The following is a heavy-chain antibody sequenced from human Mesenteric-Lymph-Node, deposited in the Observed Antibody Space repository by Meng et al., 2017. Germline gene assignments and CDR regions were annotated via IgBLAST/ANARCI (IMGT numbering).Heavy chain of an antibody. CDR3: ARGRSYCSGGSCSSEYYFDY. V-gene: IGHV1-2*06. CDR2: LNPDSGGT. D-gene: IGHD2-15*01. CDR1: GSTFTGYF. Sequence: QVQLVQSGAEVKKPGASVKVSCKASGSTFTGYFMFWVRLAPGQGLEWMGRLNPDSGGTNYAQKFQGRVTMTRDMSINTAYMELSSLRSDDAALYFCARGRSYCSGGSCSSEYYFDYWGQGTLVTVSS. J-gene: IGHJ4*02.